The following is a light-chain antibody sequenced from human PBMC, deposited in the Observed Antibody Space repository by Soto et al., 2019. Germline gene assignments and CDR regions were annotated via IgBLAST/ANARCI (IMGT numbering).Light chain of an antibody. CDR1: QSINKY. V-gene: IGKV1-39*01. Sequence: DIQMTQSPSSLSASVGDRVTITCRASQSINKYLNWYQQKPGKAPKLLIYAASSLQSGVPSTFSGSGSVTDFTLTISSLQPEDFATYYCQQSYITPPTFGQGTKLEIK. J-gene: IGKJ2*01. CDR2: AAS. CDR3: QQSYITPPT.